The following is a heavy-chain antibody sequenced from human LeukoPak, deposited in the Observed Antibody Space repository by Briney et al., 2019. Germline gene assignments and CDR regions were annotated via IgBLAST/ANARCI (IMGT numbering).Heavy chain of an antibody. D-gene: IGHD6-13*01. CDR3: ARTLSSSSWYPYYYYGMDV. CDR1: GFTFSSYA. V-gene: IGHV3-30*04. CDR2: ISYDGSNK. J-gene: IGHJ6*02. Sequence: PGGSLRLSCAASGFTFSSYAMHWVRQAPGKGLEWVAVISYDGSNKYYADSVKGRFTISRDNSKNTLYLQMNSLRAEDTAVYYCARTLSSSSWYPYYYYGMDVWGQGTLVTVSS.